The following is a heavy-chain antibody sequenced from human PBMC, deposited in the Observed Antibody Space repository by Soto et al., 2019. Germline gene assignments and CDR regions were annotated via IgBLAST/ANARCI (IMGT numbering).Heavy chain of an antibody. CDR2: ISYDGSNK. Sequence: LRLSCAASGFTFSSYGMHWVRQAPGKGLEWVAVISYDGSNKYYADSVKGRFTISRDNSKNTLYLQMNSLRAEDTAVYYCAKDRAGYCSGGSCYGASYWGQGTLVTVSS. D-gene: IGHD2-15*01. V-gene: IGHV3-30*18. J-gene: IGHJ4*02. CDR3: AKDRAGYCSGGSCYGASY. CDR1: GFTFSSYG.